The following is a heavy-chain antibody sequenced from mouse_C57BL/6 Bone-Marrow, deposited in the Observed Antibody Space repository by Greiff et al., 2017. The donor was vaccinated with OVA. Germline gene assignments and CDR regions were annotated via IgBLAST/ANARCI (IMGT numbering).Heavy chain of an antibody. Sequence: VQLQQSGAELARPGASVKMSCKASGYTFTSYTMHWVKQRPGQGLEWIGYSNPSSGYTKYNQKFKDKATLTADNSSSTAYMQLSSLTYEDSAVYYCSSGYDYYGGQGATLTVSS. CDR1: GYTFTSYT. CDR2: SNPSSGYT. CDR3: SSGYDYY. J-gene: IGHJ2*01. V-gene: IGHV1-4*01. D-gene: IGHD3-2*02.